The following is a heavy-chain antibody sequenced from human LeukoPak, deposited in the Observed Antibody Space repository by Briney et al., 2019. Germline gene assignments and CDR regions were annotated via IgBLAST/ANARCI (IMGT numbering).Heavy chain of an antibody. J-gene: IGHJ4*02. CDR1: GGSISSYY. Sequence: PSETLSLTCTVSGGSISSYYWSWIRQPPGKGLEWIGYIYYSGSTKYNPSLKSRVTISVDTSKNQFSLKLSSVTAADTAVYYCARMSATVTSPLDDWGQGTLVTVSS. CDR2: IYYSGST. D-gene: IGHD3-16*01. V-gene: IGHV4-59*01. CDR3: ARMSATVTSPLDD.